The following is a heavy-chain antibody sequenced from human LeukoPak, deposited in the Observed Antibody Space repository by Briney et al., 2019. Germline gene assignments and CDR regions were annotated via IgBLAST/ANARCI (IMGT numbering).Heavy chain of an antibody. CDR1: GYTLTDYC. Sequence: ASVKVSCKASGYTLTDYCLNWVRQAPGQGHEWMGRLLPNSDGTAYAQKFQGRVTMTRDTSISTAYMELSRLRFDDTAVYYCLVDGSGTYTGLDHWGQGTLVAVSS. V-gene: IGHV1-2*06. CDR2: LLPNSDGT. D-gene: IGHD3-10*01. CDR3: LVDGSGTYTGLDH. J-gene: IGHJ4*02.